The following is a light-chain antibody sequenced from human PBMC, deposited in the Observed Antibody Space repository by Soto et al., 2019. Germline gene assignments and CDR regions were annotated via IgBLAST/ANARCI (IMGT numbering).Light chain of an antibody. CDR2: DVS. V-gene: IGLV2-11*01. J-gene: IGLJ2*01. CDR3: CSYAGSYTVV. Sequence: QSALTLPRSVSGSPGQSVTISCTGTSSDVGGYNYVSWYQQHPGKAPKLMIYDVSKRPSGVPDRFSGSKSGNTASLTISGLQAEDEADYYCCSYAGSYTVVFGGGTQLTVL. CDR1: SSDVGGYNY.